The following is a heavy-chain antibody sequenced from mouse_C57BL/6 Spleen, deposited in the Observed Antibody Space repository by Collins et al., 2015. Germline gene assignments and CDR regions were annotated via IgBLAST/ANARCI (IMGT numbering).Heavy chain of an antibody. CDR3: GRGAY. Sequence: VKQRPGKGLEWIGQIYPGDGDTNYNGKFEGKATLTADKSSSTVFMQLNSLTSEDSAAYFCGRGAYWGQGTTLTVSS. J-gene: IGHJ2*01. V-gene: IGHV1-80*01. CDR2: IYPGDGDT.